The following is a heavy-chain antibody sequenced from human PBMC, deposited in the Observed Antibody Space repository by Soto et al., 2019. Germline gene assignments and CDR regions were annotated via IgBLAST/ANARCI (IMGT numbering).Heavy chain of an antibody. J-gene: IGHJ6*02. CDR3: ARDLWGYCGTDCYPLDV. V-gene: IGHV4-61*08. CDR2: IYYSGST. CDR1: GGSVSSGGYY. D-gene: IGHD2-21*02. Sequence: SETLSLTCTVSGGSVSSGGYYWSWIRQPPGKGLEWIGYIYYSGSTNYNPSFKSRVTISVDTSKNQFSLKLNSVTAADTAVYYCARDLWGYCGTDCYPLDVWGQGTTVTVSS.